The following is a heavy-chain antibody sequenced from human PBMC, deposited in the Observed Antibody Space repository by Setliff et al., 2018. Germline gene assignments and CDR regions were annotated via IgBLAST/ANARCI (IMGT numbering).Heavy chain of an antibody. Sequence: GGSLRLSCAGSGFTFNTYWMTWVRQAPGKGLEWVASITHDGSKTYILDSVKGRFTISRDNSKNTLYLQMNSLRAEDTAVYYCCSGSYLFVYWGQGSLVTVSS. CDR2: ITHDGSKT. D-gene: IGHD1-26*01. J-gene: IGHJ4*02. CDR3: CSGSYLFVY. CDR1: GFTFNTYW. V-gene: IGHV3-7*03.